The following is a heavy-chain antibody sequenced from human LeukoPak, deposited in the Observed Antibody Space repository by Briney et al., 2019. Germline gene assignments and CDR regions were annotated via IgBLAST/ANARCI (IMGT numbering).Heavy chain of an antibody. J-gene: IGHJ4*02. V-gene: IGHV3-11*01. Sequence: KSEGSLRLSCLASGFTFSDYYMSWVRQAPGKGLEWISYMSSRGYPTYYAESVKGRFTISRDNAKNTLYLQMHNLRTDDTAVYFCARVGIALTSPFDYWGLGTLVAVSS. D-gene: IGHD1-1*01. CDR3: ARVGIALTSPFDY. CDR2: MSSRGYPT. CDR1: GFTFSDYY.